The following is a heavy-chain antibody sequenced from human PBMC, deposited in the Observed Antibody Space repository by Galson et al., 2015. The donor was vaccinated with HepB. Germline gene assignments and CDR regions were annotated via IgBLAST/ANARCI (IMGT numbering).Heavy chain of an antibody. V-gene: IGHV1-8*01. CDR2: MNPNRGNT. J-gene: IGHJ4*02. D-gene: IGHD3-22*01. CDR3: ARGIQGSGYYRFDH. Sequence: SVKVSCKASGYTFISYDINWVRQSTGQGLEWMGWMNPNRGNTDYAQKFQGRVTMTRNTSISTAYMELSSLRSEDTAVYYCARGIQGSGYYRFDHWGQGTLVTVSS. CDR1: GYTFISYD.